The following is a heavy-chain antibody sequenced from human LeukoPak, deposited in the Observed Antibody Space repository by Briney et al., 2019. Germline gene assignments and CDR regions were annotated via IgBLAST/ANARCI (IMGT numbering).Heavy chain of an antibody. CDR3: ARVGGSGVLADY. J-gene: IGHJ4*02. V-gene: IGHV4-39*07. CDR1: GGSISSSSYY. Sequence: PSETLSLTCTVSGGSISSSSYYWGWIRQPPGKGLEWIGSIYYSGSTYYNPSLKSRVTISVDTSKNQFSLKLSSVTAADTAVYYCARVGGSGVLADYWGQGTLVTVSS. CDR2: IYYSGST. D-gene: IGHD3-10*01.